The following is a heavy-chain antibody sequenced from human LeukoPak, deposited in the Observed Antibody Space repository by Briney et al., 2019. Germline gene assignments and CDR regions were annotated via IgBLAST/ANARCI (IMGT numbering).Heavy chain of an antibody. J-gene: IGHJ3*02. CDR3: ASASYYYDSSGYYLGAFDI. CDR2: ISAQHGQT. Sequence: GASVKVSCKTSGYSENFYGITWVRQVAGRGLEWMGWISAQHGQTEYAPNSQDRVTMTTDTYTNTAYMELRSLRSDDTAVYYCASASYYYDSSGYYLGAFDIWGQGTMVTVSS. V-gene: IGHV1-18*01. CDR1: GYSENFYG. D-gene: IGHD3-22*01.